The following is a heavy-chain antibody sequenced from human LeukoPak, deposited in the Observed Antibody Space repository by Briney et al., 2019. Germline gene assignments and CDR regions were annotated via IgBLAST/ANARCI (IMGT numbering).Heavy chain of an antibody. V-gene: IGHV4-39*01. Sequence: PSETLSLTCTVSGGSISSSSCYWGWIRQPPGKGLEWIGSIYYSGSTYYNPSLKSRVTISVDTSKNQFSLKLSSVTAADTAVYYCATPTPMIVVGTDAFDIWGQGTMVTVSS. CDR3: ATPTPMIVVGTDAFDI. CDR2: IYYSGST. CDR1: GGSISSSSCY. D-gene: IGHD3-22*01. J-gene: IGHJ3*02.